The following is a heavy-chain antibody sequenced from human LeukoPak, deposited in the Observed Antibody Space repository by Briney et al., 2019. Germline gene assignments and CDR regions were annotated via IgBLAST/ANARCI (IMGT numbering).Heavy chain of an antibody. CDR3: ARGGFDYYGTGRAFDV. V-gene: IGHV1-18*01. Sequence: GASVKVSCKTSGYSFPTYGISWVRQAPGQGLEWMGWISNDNGITNYAPQFQGRVTLDTETYTSTAYMELRNLRSDDTAVDYCARGGFDYYGTGRAFDVWGQGTLVTVSS. CDR1: GYSFPTYG. CDR2: ISNDNGIT. D-gene: IGHD3-10*01. J-gene: IGHJ4*02.